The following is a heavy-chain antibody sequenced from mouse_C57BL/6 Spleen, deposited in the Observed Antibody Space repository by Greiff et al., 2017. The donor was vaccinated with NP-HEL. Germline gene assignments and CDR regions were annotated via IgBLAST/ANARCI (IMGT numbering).Heavy chain of an antibody. CDR3: TKVDSNYFWSWDY. V-gene: IGHV14-4*01. J-gene: IGHJ2*01. D-gene: IGHD2-5*01. CDR2: IDPENGDT. Sequence: VQLQQSGAELVRPGASVKLSCTASGFNIKDDYMHWVKQRPEQGLEWVGWIDPENGDTEYASKFQGKATITGDTSSNTAYLQLSSLTSEDTAVYYGTKVDSNYFWSWDYGGQGTTLTVS. CDR1: GFNIKDDY.